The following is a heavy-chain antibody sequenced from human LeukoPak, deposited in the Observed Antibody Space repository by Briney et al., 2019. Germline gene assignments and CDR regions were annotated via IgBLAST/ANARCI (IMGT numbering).Heavy chain of an antibody. CDR2: INPSGGST. CDR3: ARGATLPGIAVAGTPKGWFDP. D-gene: IGHD6-19*01. CDR1: GYTFTSYY. J-gene: IGHJ5*02. Sequence: ASVKVSCKASGYTFTSYYMHWVRQAPGQGLEWMGIINPSGGSTSYAQKFQGRVTMTRDMSTSTVYMELSSLRSEDTAVYYCARGATLPGIAVAGTPKGWFDPWGQGTLVTVSP. V-gene: IGHV1-46*01.